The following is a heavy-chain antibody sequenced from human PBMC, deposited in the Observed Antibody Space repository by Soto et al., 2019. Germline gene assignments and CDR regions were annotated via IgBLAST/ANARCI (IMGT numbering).Heavy chain of an antibody. CDR2: ISVHTGNT. CDR3: ASVLAGTWWPDGFDI. CDR1: GYTFTTYG. J-gene: IGHJ3*02. D-gene: IGHD6-19*01. Sequence: QVQLVQSGAEVKEPGASVKVSCKASGYTFTTYGISWVREDPGQGLEWMGWISVHTGNTNFAQKFHGRLSMTADTSATTAYMEVRGLRSDDTAVYYCASVLAGTWWPDGFDIWGQGTMVTVSS. V-gene: IGHV1-18*04.